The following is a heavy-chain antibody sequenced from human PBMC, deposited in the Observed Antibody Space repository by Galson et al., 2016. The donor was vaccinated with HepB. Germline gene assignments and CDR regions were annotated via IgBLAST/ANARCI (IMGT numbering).Heavy chain of an antibody. CDR3: ARGSGNSPKTLDY. Sequence: SVKVSCKASGYSFTNHYFHWVRQAPGQGLEWVGLIMPRGASTSYAQNFQDRVTMTRDTSTSTVYMELSSLRAEDTAVYYCARGSGNSPKTLDYWGQGTRVTVSS. CDR2: IMPRGAST. J-gene: IGHJ4*02. D-gene: IGHD4-23*01. CDR1: GYSFTNHY. V-gene: IGHV1-46*01.